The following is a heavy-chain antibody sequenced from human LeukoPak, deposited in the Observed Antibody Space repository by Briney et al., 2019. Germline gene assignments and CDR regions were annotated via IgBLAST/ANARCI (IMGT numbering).Heavy chain of an antibody. CDR1: GYTLTELS. D-gene: IGHD5-12*01. CDR3: ATSARRLRPLDP. CDR2: FDPEDGER. V-gene: IGHV1-24*01. Sequence: ASVKVSCKVSGYTLTELSMHWVRQAPGKGLGWMGGFDPEDGERIYAQKFQGRVTMTEDTSTDTAYMELSSLRSEDTAVYYCATSARRLRPLDPWGQGTLVTVSS. J-gene: IGHJ5*02.